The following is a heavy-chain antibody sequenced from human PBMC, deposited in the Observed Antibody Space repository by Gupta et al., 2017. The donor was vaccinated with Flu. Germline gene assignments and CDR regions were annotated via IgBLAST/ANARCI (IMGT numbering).Heavy chain of an antibody. CDR1: GFSLSTSEVG. J-gene: IGHJ4*02. CDR3: AHIGTGAYYYDSSGYSYYFDY. V-gene: IGHV2-5*01. D-gene: IGHD3-22*01. CDR2: IYWNDDK. Sequence: QITLKESGPTLVKPTQTLTLTCTFPGFSLSTSEVGVGWIRQPPGKALEWLALIYWNDDKRYSPSLKSRLTITKDTSKNQVVLTMTNMDPVDTATYYCAHIGTGAYYYDSSGYSYYFDYWGQGTLVTVSS.